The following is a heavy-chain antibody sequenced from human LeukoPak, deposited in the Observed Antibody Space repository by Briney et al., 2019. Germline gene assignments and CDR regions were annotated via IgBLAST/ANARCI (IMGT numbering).Heavy chain of an antibody. J-gene: IGHJ4*02. CDR2: IFSSGAT. CDR3: ARRAKSAYYFDY. V-gene: IGHV4-59*08. Sequence: SETLSLTCTVSAGSMSGYYWSWIRQPPGKGLEWIGYIFSSGATNYNPSLKSRVTISVDTSKNQFSLKLSSVTAADTAVYYRARRAKSAYYFDYWGQGTVVTVSS. CDR1: AGSMSGYY. D-gene: IGHD2/OR15-2a*01.